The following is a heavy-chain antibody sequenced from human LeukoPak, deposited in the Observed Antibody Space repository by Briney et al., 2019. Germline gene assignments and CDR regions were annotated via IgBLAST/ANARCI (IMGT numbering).Heavy chain of an antibody. CDR2: IYYSGGT. D-gene: IGHD2-2*01. V-gene: IGHV4-59*11. CDR1: GGSISSHY. CDR3: ARGHCSSTSCSRNWFDP. Sequence: SETLSLTCTVSGGSISSHYWSWIRQPPGKGLGWIGYIYYSGGTTYNPSLKSRVTISVDTSKNQFSLKLSSVTAADTAVYYCARGHCSSTSCSRNWFDPWGQGTLVTVSS. J-gene: IGHJ5*02.